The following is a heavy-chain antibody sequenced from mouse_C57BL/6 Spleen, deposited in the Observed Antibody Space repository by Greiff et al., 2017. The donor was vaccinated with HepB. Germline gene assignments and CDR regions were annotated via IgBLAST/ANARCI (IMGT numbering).Heavy chain of an antibody. Sequence: QSGPGLVKPSQSLSLTCSVTGYSITSGYYWNWIRQFPGNKLEWMGYISYDGSNNYNPSLKNRISITRDTSKNQFFLKLKSVTTEDTATYYSALDYYGSSGAWFAYWGQGTLVTVSA. V-gene: IGHV3-6*01. CDR1: GYSITSGYY. CDR3: ALDYYGSSGAWFAY. CDR2: ISYDGSN. J-gene: IGHJ3*01. D-gene: IGHD1-1*01.